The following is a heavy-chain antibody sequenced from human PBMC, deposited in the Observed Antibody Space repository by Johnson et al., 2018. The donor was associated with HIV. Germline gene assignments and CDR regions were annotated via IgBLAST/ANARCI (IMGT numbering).Heavy chain of an antibody. J-gene: IGHJ3*02. CDR3: ARDVTAGNDAFDI. V-gene: IGHV3-66*02. CDR1: GFTFDDYG. D-gene: IGHD1-1*01. CDR2: IYSGGRS. Sequence: VQLVESGGGVVRPGGSLRLSCAASGFTFDDYGMSWVRQAPGKGLEWVSVIYSGGRSYYADSVKGRLTLSRDNSNNTLYLQMNSLRAEDTAVYYCARDVTAGNDAFDIWGQGTMVTVSS.